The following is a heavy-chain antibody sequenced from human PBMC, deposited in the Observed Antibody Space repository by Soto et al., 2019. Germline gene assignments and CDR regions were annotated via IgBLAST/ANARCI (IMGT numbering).Heavy chain of an antibody. CDR2: ISGSGFKK. V-gene: IGHV3-23*01. J-gene: IGHJ5*02. CDR1: GFIFENFG. D-gene: IGHD1-26*01. CDR3: AKNQGVELVPLATVDWFDP. Sequence: GGPLRLSCASSGFIFENFGMSWVRQAPGKGLEWISSISGSGFKKYYADSVKGRFTISRDNSKSTVYLELNNLSAEDTAVYHCAKNQGVELVPLATVDWFDPWGQGSVVTVSS.